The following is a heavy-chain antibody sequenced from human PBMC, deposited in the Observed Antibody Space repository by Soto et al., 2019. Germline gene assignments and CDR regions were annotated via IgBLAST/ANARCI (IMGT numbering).Heavy chain of an antibody. Sequence: ETLSLTCNVSDDSMRSSSYYWGWIRQPPGKGLEWIGSIHHSGTTYPVASLQSRVTMSADTSKNQISLRLSSVTTADTAMYYCARGIYDFWSGLYGLDVWGQGAPVTVSS. CDR3: ARGIYDFWSGLYGLDV. D-gene: IGHD3-3*01. CDR2: IHHSGTT. CDR1: DDSMRSSSYY. J-gene: IGHJ6*01. V-gene: IGHV4-39*01.